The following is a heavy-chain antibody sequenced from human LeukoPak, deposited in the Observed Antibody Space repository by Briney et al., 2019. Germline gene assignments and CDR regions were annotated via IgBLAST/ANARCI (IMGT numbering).Heavy chain of an antibody. D-gene: IGHD4-17*01. CDR2: IYYSGST. CDR3: ARHVPNTVTRRRAFDY. J-gene: IGHJ4*02. V-gene: IGHV4-39*01. CDR1: GGSISSSSYY. Sequence: PSETLSFTCTVSGGSISSSSYYWGWIRQPPGKGLEWIGSIYYSGSTYYNPSLKSRVTISVDTSKNQFSLKLSSVTAADTAVYYCARHVPNTVTRRRAFDYWGQGALVTVSS.